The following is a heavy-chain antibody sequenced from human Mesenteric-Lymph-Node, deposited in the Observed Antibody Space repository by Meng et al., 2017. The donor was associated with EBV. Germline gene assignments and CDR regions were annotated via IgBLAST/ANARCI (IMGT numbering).Heavy chain of an antibody. CDR2: IFHSGSS. CDR3: ARRGIAAAVGRIDP. V-gene: IGHV4-39*01. CDR1: CGSSSSSSYY. J-gene: IGHJ5*02. Sequence: QQLQEPGLGRVKPSEPLSLTVTVFCGSSSSSSYYWGWIRQHPGKGGVWIGSIFHSGSSYYNPSLKSRVTISVDTSKNQFSLKLSSVTAADTAVYYCARRGIAAAVGRIDPWGQGTLVTVSS. D-gene: IGHD6-13*01.